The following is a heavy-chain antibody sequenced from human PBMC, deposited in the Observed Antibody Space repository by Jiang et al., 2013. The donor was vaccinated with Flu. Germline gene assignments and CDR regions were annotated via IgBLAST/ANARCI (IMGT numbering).Heavy chain of an antibody. Sequence: APGKGLEWVAVIWYDGSNKYYADSVKGRFTISRDNSKNTLYLQMNSLRAEDTAAYYCARRLYSSSWIDYWGQGTLVTVSS. V-gene: IGHV3-33*01. CDR2: IWYDGSNK. CDR3: ARRLYSSSWIDY. J-gene: IGHJ4*02. D-gene: IGHD6-13*01.